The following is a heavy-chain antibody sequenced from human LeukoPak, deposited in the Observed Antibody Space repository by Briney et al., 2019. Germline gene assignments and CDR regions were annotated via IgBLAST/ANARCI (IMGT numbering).Heavy chain of an antibody. CDR3: AKSPRSLYDSSGYYPSYFDY. J-gene: IGHJ4*02. CDR1: GFTFSSCA. D-gene: IGHD3-22*01. Sequence: GGSLRLSCAASGFTFSSCAMSWVRQAPGKGLEWVSAISGSGGSTYYADSVKGRFTISRDNSKNTLYLQMNSLRAEDTAVYYCAKSPRSLYDSSGYYPSYFDYWGQGTLVTVSS. V-gene: IGHV3-23*01. CDR2: ISGSGGST.